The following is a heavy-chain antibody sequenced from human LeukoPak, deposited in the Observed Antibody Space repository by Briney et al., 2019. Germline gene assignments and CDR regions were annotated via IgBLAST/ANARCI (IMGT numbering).Heavy chain of an antibody. CDR1: GGSISSYY. CDR2: IYTSGST. J-gene: IGHJ4*02. Sequence: SETLCLTCTVPGGSISSYYWSWIRQPAGKGLEWIGRIYTSGSTNYNPSLKSRVTMSVDTSKNQFSLKLSSVTAADTAVYYCARDGNSGWYFYYFDYWGQGTLVTVSS. D-gene: IGHD6-19*01. CDR3: ARDGNSGWYFYYFDY. V-gene: IGHV4-4*07.